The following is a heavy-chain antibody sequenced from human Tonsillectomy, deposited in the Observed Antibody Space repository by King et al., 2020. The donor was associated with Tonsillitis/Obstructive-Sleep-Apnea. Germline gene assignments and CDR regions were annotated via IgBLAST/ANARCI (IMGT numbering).Heavy chain of an antibody. V-gene: IGHV3-15*01. D-gene: IGHD4-17*01. Sequence: VQLVESGGGLVKPGGSLRLSCAASGFTFYNAWMSWVRQAPGKGLECVGRIKSKTDGETTDYVAPVKGRFTISRDDSKKTLYLQMNSLRIEDTAVYYCGTEWGDYDPFDVWGQGTKVSVSS. CDR1: GFTFYNAW. CDR2: IKSKTDGETT. CDR3: GTEWGDYDPFDV. J-gene: IGHJ3*01.